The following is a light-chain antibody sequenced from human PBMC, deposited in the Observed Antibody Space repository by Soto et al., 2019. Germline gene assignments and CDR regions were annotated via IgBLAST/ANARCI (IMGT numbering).Light chain of an antibody. CDR1: QGIGSD. Sequence: DIQMTQSPSSLSASVGDRVTITCRASQGIGSDAGWYQQKPGQPPKRLMYATSILQSGIPSRFSGGGSGTEFTLTISNLQPEDFATYYCVQHYNYPRTFDQGTRVEMK. J-gene: IGKJ1*01. CDR2: ATS. CDR3: VQHYNYPRT. V-gene: IGKV1-17*02.